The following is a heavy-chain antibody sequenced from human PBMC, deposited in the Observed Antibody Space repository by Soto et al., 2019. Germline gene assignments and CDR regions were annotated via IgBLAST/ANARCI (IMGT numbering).Heavy chain of an antibody. CDR2: IYYTGGT. CDR1: GATINSGGYY. D-gene: IGHD3-3*01. J-gene: IGHJ2*01. Sequence: SETLSLTCTVSGATINSGGYYWTWVRQHPGKGQEWIGYIYYTGGTFHNPSLMSRVTFTIDTSKNQFSLQLESVTAADTAVYYCARGLEYSSPSGYYWYLDLWGRGTLVTVSS. CDR3: ARGLEYSSPSGYYWYLDL. V-gene: IGHV4-31*03.